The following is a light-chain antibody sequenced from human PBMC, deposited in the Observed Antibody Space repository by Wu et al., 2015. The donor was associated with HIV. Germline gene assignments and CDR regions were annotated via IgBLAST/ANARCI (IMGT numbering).Light chain of an antibody. Sequence: EIVLTQSPVTLSLSPGERATLSCRASESIDSSLAWYQQRPGQAPRLLIYGASTRATGIPDRFSGSGSGTDFTLTISRLEPEDFAVYYCQQHGTSPTTFGQGTKVEIK. CDR1: ESIDSS. V-gene: IGKV3-20*01. CDR2: GAS. CDR3: QQHGTSPTT. J-gene: IGKJ1*01.